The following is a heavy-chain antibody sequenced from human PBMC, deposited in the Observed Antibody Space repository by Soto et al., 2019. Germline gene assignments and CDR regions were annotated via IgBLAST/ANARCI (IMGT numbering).Heavy chain of an antibody. CDR2: VNPGNGDK. CDR1: GYSFTKYG. Sequence: ASVKVSCKTSGYSFTKYGLHWVRQAPGQRLEWMGWVNPGNGDKKYSQKFQGRVTITRDTSATTAYMELSRLRSEVSAVFYCARTDCSSTSCDTYYYYGMDVWGQGTTVTVSS. CDR3: ARTDCSSTSCDTYYYYGMDV. J-gene: IGHJ6*02. D-gene: IGHD2-2*01. V-gene: IGHV1-3*01.